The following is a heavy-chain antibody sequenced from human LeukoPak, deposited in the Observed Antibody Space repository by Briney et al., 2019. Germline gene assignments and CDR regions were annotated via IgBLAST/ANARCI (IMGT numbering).Heavy chain of an antibody. J-gene: IGHJ5*02. CDR1: GGSISSYY. Sequence: SETLSLTCTVSGGSISSYYWSWIRQPPGKGLEWIGYIYYSGSTNYNPSLKSRVTISVDTSKNQFSLKLSSVTAADTAVYYCARLVKQLVRNWFDPWGQGTLVTVSS. V-gene: IGHV4-59*08. CDR2: IYYSGST. CDR3: ARLVKQLVRNWFDP. D-gene: IGHD6-13*01.